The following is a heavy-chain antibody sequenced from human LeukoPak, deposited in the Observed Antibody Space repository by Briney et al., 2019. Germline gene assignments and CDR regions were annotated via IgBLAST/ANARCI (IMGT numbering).Heavy chain of an antibody. CDR1: GFTFDDYA. Sequence: GGSLRLSCAASGFTFDDYAMHWVRQAPGKGLEWVSGISWNSGSIGYADSVKGRFTISRDNAKNSLYLQMNSLRAEDTALYYCAKSAATAYYFDYWGQGTLATVSS. CDR2: ISWNSGSI. J-gene: IGHJ4*02. CDR3: AKSAATAYYFDY. D-gene: IGHD2-2*01. V-gene: IGHV3-9*01.